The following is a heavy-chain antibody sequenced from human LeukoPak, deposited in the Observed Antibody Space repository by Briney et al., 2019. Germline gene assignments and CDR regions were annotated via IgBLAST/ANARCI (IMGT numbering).Heavy chain of an antibody. J-gene: IGHJ4*02. Sequence: KPSETLSHTCTVSGGSISSYYWSWIRQPPGKGLEWIGYIYYSGSTNYNPSLKSRVTISVDTSENQFSLKLSSVTAADTAVYYCARNEWFGELLSEYYFDYWGQGTLVTVSS. CDR2: IYYSGST. CDR1: GGSISSYY. D-gene: IGHD3-10*01. V-gene: IGHV4-59*01. CDR3: ARNEWFGELLSEYYFDY.